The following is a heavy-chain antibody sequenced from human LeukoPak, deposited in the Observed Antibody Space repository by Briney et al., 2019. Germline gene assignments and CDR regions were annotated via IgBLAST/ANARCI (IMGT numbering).Heavy chain of an antibody. CDR3: WSEGGDWGEVYFDY. D-gene: IGHD3-16*01. CDR1: GFTFSDYY. J-gene: IGHJ4*02. Sequence: GGSLRLSCAASGFTFSDYYMSWIRQVPGKGLEWVSYISDSGSTIYYADSVKGRFTISRDNAKNSLYLQTNSLRAEDTAAHYCWSEGGDWGEVYFDYWGQGTLVTVSS. CDR2: ISDSGSTI. V-gene: IGHV3-11*01.